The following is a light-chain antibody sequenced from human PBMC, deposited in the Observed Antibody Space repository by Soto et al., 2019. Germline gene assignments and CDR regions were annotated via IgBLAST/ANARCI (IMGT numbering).Light chain of an antibody. CDR1: SSNIGGNS. Sequence: QSVLTQPPSASGAPGQGISISCSGSSSNIGGNSVSWYRQVPGTAPKLLIFSNHQRPSGVPDRFSGSKSGTSASLAISGLQSEDEADYHCSTWDDSLRGLVFGGGTKLTVL. V-gene: IGLV1-44*01. CDR2: SNH. J-gene: IGLJ2*01. CDR3: STWDDSLRGLV.